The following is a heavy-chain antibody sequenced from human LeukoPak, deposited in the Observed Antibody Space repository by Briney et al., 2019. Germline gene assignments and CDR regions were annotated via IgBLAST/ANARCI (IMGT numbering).Heavy chain of an antibody. CDR1: GFTFSSYA. CDR3: ARDCGGDCKNDY. Sequence: GGSLRLSCAASGFTFSSYAMSWVRQAPGKGLEWVSVIYSGGSTYYADSVKGRFTISRDNSKNTLYLQMNSLRAEDTAVYYCARDCGGDCKNDYWGQGTLVTVSS. D-gene: IGHD2-21*02. CDR2: IYSGGST. J-gene: IGHJ4*02. V-gene: IGHV3-53*01.